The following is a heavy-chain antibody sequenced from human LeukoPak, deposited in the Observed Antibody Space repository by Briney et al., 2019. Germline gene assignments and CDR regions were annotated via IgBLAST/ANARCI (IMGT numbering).Heavy chain of an antibody. CDR1: GYTFTNYG. D-gene: IGHD3-22*01. V-gene: IGHV1-18*01. Sequence: ASVKVPCKASGYTFTNYGISWVRQAPGQGLEWMGWISTYNGDTNYAQKLQGRVTMTTDTSMSTASMELRSLRSDDTAVYYLSRERGYDSSGYYHDAFDVWGQGTMVTVSS. CDR3: SRERGYDSSGYYHDAFDV. J-gene: IGHJ3*01. CDR2: ISTYNGDT.